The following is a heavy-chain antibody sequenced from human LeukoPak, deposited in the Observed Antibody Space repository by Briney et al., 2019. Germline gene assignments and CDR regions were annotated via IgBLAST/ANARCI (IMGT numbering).Heavy chain of an antibody. CDR3: AKDHLIAVAGTDY. CDR1: GFTFSSYG. V-gene: IGHV3-30*18. CDR2: ISYDGSNK. J-gene: IGHJ4*02. D-gene: IGHD6-19*01. Sequence: GGSLRLSCAASGFTFSSYGMHWVRQAPGKGLEWVAVISYDGSNKYYADSVKGRFTISRDNSKNTLYLQMNSLRAEDTAVYYCAKDHLIAVAGTDYRGQGTLVTVSS.